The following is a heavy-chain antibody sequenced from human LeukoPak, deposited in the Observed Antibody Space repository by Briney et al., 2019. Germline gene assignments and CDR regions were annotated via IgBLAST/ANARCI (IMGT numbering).Heavy chain of an antibody. D-gene: IGHD3-22*01. V-gene: IGHV4-39*01. Sequence: MSSETLSLTCTVSGGSISSSSYYWGWIRQPPGKGLEWIGSIYYSGSTYYNPSLKSRVTISVDTSKNQFSLKLSSVTAADTAVYYCARRIVGRGVDPWGQGTLVTVSS. J-gene: IGHJ5*02. CDR2: IYYSGST. CDR1: GGSISSSSYY. CDR3: ARRIVGRGVDP.